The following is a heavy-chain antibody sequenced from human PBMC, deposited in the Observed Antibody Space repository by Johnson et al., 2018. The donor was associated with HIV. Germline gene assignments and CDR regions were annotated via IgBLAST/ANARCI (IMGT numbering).Heavy chain of an antibody. D-gene: IGHD2-8*02. V-gene: IGHV3-30-3*01. CDR2: ISYDGSNK. CDR1: GFTFSSYA. Sequence: HVQLVESGGGVVQPGRSLRLSCAASGFTFSSYAMHWVRQAPGKGLEWVAVISYDGSNKYYAESVQGRFTISKDNSKTTLYLQMNSLRAEDTAVYYCARDNEDIVLVGAFDIWGQGTMVTVSS. J-gene: IGHJ3*02. CDR3: ARDNEDIVLVGAFDI.